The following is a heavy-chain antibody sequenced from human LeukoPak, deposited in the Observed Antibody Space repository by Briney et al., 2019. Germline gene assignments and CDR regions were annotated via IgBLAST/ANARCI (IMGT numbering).Heavy chain of an antibody. Sequence: GGSLRLSCATSGFIFSAYALSWVRQAPGKGLEWASSISGSGGSTYHADSVKGRFTISRDSSKNTLYLQMNSLRAEDTAIYYCARVIRAAPGKGYFDYWGQGTLVTVSS. CDR1: GFIFSAYA. D-gene: IGHD6-13*01. V-gene: IGHV3-23*01. CDR2: ISGSGGST. J-gene: IGHJ4*02. CDR3: ARVIRAAPGKGYFDY.